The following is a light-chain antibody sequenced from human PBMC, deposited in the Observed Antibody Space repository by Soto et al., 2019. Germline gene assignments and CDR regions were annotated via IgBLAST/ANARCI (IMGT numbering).Light chain of an antibody. J-gene: IGLJ1*01. CDR2: EVS. CDR3: SSYTSSSTYV. CDR1: SSDVGGYNH. V-gene: IGLV2-14*01. Sequence: QSALTQPASVSGSPGQSITISCTGTSSDVGGYNHVSWYQQHPGKAPKVMIYEVSNRPSGVSNRFSGSKSGNTASLTISGLQAEDEADYYCSSYTSSSTYVFGTATKLTVL.